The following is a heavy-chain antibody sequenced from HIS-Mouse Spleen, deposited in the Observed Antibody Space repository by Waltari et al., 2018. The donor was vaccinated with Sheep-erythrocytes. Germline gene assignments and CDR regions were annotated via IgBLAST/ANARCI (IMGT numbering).Heavy chain of an antibody. V-gene: IGHV4-39*01. CDR3: ARLYYYDSSGYYFDY. J-gene: IGHJ4*02. D-gene: IGHD3-22*01. CDR1: GGSIRSSSYY. Sequence: QLQLQESGPGLVKPSETLSLTCTVSGGSIRSSSYYWGWIRQPPWKGREWIGSIYSSGSTYYNPSLKSRVTISVDTSKTQFSLKLSSVTAADTAVYYCARLYYYDSSGYYFDYWGQGTLVTVSS. CDR2: IYSSGST.